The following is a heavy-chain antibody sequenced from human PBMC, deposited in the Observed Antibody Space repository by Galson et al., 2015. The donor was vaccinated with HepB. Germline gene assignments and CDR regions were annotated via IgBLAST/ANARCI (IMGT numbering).Heavy chain of an antibody. Sequence: SLRLSCAASGFTFSSYGMHWVRQAPGKGLEWVAVIWYDGSNKYYAGSVKGRFTISRDNSKNTLYLQMNSLRAEDTAVYYCARLRGTAMVIDYWGQGTLVTVSS. CDR2: IWYDGSNK. V-gene: IGHV3-33*08. J-gene: IGHJ4*02. CDR1: GFTFSSYG. D-gene: IGHD5-18*01. CDR3: ARLRGTAMVIDY.